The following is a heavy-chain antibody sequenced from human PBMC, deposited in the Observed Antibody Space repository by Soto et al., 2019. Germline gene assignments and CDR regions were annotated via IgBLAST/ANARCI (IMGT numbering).Heavy chain of an antibody. D-gene: IGHD3-16*01. J-gene: IGHJ4*02. V-gene: IGHV3-30-3*01. CDR3: ARDCLLGYLDY. Sequence: QVQLVESGGGVVQPGRSLRLSCAASGFTFSSYAMHWVRQAPGKGLEWVAVISYDGSNKYYADSVKGRFTISRDNSKNPMNLQMNSLRADDTAVYYCARDCLLGYLDYWGQGTLVTVSS. CDR1: GFTFSSYA. CDR2: ISYDGSNK.